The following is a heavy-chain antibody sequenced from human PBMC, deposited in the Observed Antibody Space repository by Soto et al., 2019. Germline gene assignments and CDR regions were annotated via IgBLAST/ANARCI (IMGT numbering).Heavy chain of an antibody. J-gene: IGHJ5*02. CDR3: ARRHLAVAVSPWFDP. CDR1: GLSITDSEMG. CDR2: IASSGEK. D-gene: IGHD6-19*01. Sequence: QVTLKESGPVLVKPTETLTLRCTVSGLSITDSEMGVSWIRQPPGQPLEWLAHIASSGEKSYRTFLKSRLAISKDTSKSLIVITMTNMDPADTATYYCARRHLAVAVSPWFDPWGQGIPVTVSS. V-gene: IGHV2-26*01.